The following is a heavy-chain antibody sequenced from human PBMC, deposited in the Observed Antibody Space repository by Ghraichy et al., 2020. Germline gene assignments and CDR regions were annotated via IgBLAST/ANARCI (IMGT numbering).Heavy chain of an antibody. D-gene: IGHD3-16*02. Sequence: SETLSLTCTVSGGSISSSSYYWGWIRQPPGKGLEWIGSIYYSGSTYYNPSLKSRVTISVDTSKNQFSLKLSSVTAADTAVYYCARRTRSPSLRYFDLWGRGTLVTVSS. CDR1: GGSISSSSYY. CDR3: ARRTRSPSLRYFDL. J-gene: IGHJ2*01. CDR2: IYYSGST. V-gene: IGHV4-39*01.